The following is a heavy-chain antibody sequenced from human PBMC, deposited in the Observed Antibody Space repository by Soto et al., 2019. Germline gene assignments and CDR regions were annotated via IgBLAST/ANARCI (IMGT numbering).Heavy chain of an antibody. V-gene: IGHV4-59*01. D-gene: IGHD3-3*01. CDR1: GGSISSYY. CDR3: ARAEWLPKTPQGYYYYYGMDV. J-gene: IGHJ6*02. Sequence: NPSETLSLTCTVSGGSISSYYWSWIRQPPGKGLEWIGYIYYSGSTNYNPSLKSRVTISVDTSKNQFSLKLSSVTAADTAVYYCARAEWLPKTPQGYYYYYGMDVWGQGTTVTVSS. CDR2: IYYSGST.